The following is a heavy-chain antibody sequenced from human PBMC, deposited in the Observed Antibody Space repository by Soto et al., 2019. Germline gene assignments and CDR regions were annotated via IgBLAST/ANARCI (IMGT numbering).Heavy chain of an antibody. D-gene: IGHD6-19*01. J-gene: IGHJ6*02. V-gene: IGHV1-69*06. CDR1: GGTLSTNA. CDR3: ARGGFVAGLYNAMDA. Sequence: QVQLVQSGAEVKKAGSSVKVSCTASGGTLSTNAISWVRQAPGQGLEWMGAIIPMFGSPKYAQKFLGRVTITADNPTSTIYMEMISLTSADTAVYYCARGGFVAGLYNAMDAWGQGTTVAVSS. CDR2: IIPMFGSP.